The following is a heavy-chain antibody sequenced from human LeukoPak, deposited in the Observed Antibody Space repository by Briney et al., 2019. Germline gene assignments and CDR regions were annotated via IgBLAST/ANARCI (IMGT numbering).Heavy chain of an antibody. V-gene: IGHV3-30*03. J-gene: IGHJ6*03. D-gene: IGHD6-13*01. CDR3: ARGSPYSSSWTNYYYYYMDV. CDR2: ISYDGSNK. Sequence: PGGSLRLSCAASGFTFSSYGMHWVRQAPGKGLEWVAVISYDGSNKYYADSVKGRFTISRDNSKNTLYLQMSSLRAEDTAVYYCARGSPYSSSWTNYYYYYMDVWGKGTTVTISS. CDR1: GFTFSSYG.